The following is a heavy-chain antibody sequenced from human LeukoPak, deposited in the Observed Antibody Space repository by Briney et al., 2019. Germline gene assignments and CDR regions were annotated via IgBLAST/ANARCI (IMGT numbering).Heavy chain of an antibody. CDR2: IWYDGSNK. D-gene: IGHD1-20*01. CDR3: AKDVLAYNWNDEGVDAFDI. CDR1: GFTFSSYG. V-gene: IGHV3-30*02. Sequence: RTGGSLRLSCAASGFTFSSYGMHWVRQAPGKGLEWVAVIWYDGSNKFYADSVKGRFTISRDNSKNTLYLQMNSLRAEDTAVYYCAKDVLAYNWNDEGVDAFDIWGQGTMVTVSS. J-gene: IGHJ3*02.